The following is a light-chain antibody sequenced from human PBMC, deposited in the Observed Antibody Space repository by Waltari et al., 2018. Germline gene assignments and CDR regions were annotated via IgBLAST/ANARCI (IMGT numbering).Light chain of an antibody. CDR1: TTNIGSNS. V-gene: IGLV1-47*01. CDR2: RNA. CDR3: AAWDDSLRGFIM. J-gene: IGLJ3*02. Sequence: QSVLTQPPSASGTPGQRVTISCSGSTTNIGSNSVHWYQQLPGAAPKLLIYRNAQRPSGVPDRFSGSKTGTSASLAISGLRSEDEADYYCAAWDDSLRGFIMFGGGTKLTVL.